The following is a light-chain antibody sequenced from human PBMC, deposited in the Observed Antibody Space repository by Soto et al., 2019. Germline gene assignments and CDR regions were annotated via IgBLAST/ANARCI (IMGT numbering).Light chain of an antibody. V-gene: IGLV1-44*01. J-gene: IGLJ2*01. Sequence: QSVLTQPPSASGTPGQRVTISCSGSSSNIGRNTVNWYQQLPGTAPKLLIYSHNQQPSGVPDRFSGSKSGTSASLAISGLQSEDEADYYCAAWDDSMNVQLFGGGTKLTVL. CDR3: AAWDDSMNVQL. CDR1: SSNIGRNT. CDR2: SHN.